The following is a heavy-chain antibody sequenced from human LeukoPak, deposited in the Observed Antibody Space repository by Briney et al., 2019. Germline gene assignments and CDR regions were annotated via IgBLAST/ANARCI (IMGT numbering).Heavy chain of an antibody. J-gene: IGHJ4*02. V-gene: IGHV4-39*01. CDR2: IYYSGST. D-gene: IGHD6-19*01. CDR1: GGSISSSTYY. Sequence: PSETLSLTCTVSGGSISSSTYYWGWVRQPPGKGLEWIATIYYSGSTYYNPSLKSRVTVSVDTSKNQFSLKLISVTAADTAVYYCVSAVPGGFDYWGQGTLVTVSS. CDR3: VSAVPGGFDY.